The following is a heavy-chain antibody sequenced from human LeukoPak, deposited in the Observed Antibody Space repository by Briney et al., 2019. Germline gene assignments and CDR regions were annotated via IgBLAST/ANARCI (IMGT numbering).Heavy chain of an antibody. CDR2: ISGSGGST. CDR1: GFTFSSYG. CDR3: AKGSPNYYDSSGYLDY. V-gene: IGHV3-23*01. Sequence: PGGSLRLSCAASGFTFSSYGMSWVRQAPGKGLEWVSAISGSGGSTYYADSVKGRFTISRDNSKNTLYLQMNSLRAEDTAVYYCAKGSPNYYDSSGYLDYWGQGTLVTVSS. D-gene: IGHD3-22*01. J-gene: IGHJ4*02.